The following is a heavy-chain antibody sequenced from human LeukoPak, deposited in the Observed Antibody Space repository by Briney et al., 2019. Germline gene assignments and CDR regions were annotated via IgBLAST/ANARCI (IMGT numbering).Heavy chain of an antibody. J-gene: IGHJ4*02. CDR3: ARLTSADYFDY. CDR1: GFTFSSYG. Sequence: GGSLRLSCAASGFTFSSYGMHWVRQAPGKGLEWVAVIWYDGSNKYYADSVKGRFTISRDNSKNTLYLQMNSLRAEDTAVYYCARLTSADYFDYWGQGTLVTVSS. V-gene: IGHV3-33*01. CDR2: IWYDGSNK. D-gene: IGHD3-9*01.